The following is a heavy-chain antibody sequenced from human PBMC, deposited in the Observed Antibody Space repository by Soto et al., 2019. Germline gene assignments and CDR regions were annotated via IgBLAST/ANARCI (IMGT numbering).Heavy chain of an antibody. Sequence: EVHLVASGGGLVKPGGTLRLSCVASGFTFRTYTMNWVRQAPGKGLEWVSCIRPGHNGKLYAHSLEGRLLISRDDAKNLLDLQMDNMRPEDTAVYYWARLGTSGLADAFEIWGQGTMVTVSS. CDR2: IRPGHNGK. D-gene: IGHD1-26*01. J-gene: IGHJ3*02. CDR1: GFTFRTYT. CDR3: ARLGTSGLADAFEI. V-gene: IGHV3-21*06.